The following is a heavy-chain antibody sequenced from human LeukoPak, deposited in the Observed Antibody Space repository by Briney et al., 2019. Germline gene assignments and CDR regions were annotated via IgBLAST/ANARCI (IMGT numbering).Heavy chain of an antibody. D-gene: IGHD5-18*01. V-gene: IGHV4-31*03. J-gene: IGHJ4*02. Sequence: PSETLSLTCTVSGGSISSGGYYWSWIRQHPGKGLEWIGYIYYSGSTYYNPSLKSRVTISVDTSKNQFSLKLSSVTAADTAVYYCAREPYSYRQGYFDYWGQGTLVTVSS. CDR1: GGSISSGGYY. CDR3: AREPYSYRQGYFDY. CDR2: IYYSGST.